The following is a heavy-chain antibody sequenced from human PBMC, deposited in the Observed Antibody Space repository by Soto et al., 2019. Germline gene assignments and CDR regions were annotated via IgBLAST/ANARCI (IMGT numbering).Heavy chain of an antibody. CDR2: IIPFYGTP. CDR3: ARGGLGGRDCYRFDI. D-gene: IGHD2-21*02. V-gene: IGHV1-69*01. Sequence: QVQLVQSGAEVKKPGSSVKVSCKAIGGTFDRYGVSWVRQVPGQGLEWMGGIIPFYGTPNYPQKFQNRITITLDEHTTSDILDLNSLTSEDSAAYFCARGGLGGRDCYRFDIWRQETQVIVSS. J-gene: IGHJ3*02. CDR1: GGTFDRYG.